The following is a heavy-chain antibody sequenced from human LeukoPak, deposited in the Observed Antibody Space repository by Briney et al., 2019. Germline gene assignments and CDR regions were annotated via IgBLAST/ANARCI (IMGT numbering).Heavy chain of an antibody. V-gene: IGHV3-74*01. CDR1: GFTFSSYW. CDR2: INSDGSST. J-gene: IGHJ4*02. CDR3: ATIAVAGWRSRDY. Sequence: GGSLRLSCAASGFTFSSYWMHWVRQAPGKGLVWVSRINSDGSSTSYADSVKGRFTISRDNAKNTLYLQMNSLRAEDTAVYYCATIAVAGWRSRDYWGQGTLVTISS. D-gene: IGHD6-19*01.